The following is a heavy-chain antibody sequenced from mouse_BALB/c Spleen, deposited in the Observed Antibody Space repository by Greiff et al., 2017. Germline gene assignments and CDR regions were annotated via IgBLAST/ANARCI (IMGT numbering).Heavy chain of an antibody. J-gene: IGHJ2*01. CDR2: ISSGGSYT. CDR1: GFTFSSYA. CDR3: ARLGSGYFDY. Sequence: EVMLVESGGGLVKPGGSLKLSCAASGFTFSSYAMSWVRQTPEKRLEWVATISSGGSYTYYPDSVKGRFTISRDNAKNTLYLQMSSLRSEDTAMYYCARLGSGYFDYWGQGTTLTVSS. V-gene: IGHV5-9-1*01. D-gene: IGHD1-3*01.